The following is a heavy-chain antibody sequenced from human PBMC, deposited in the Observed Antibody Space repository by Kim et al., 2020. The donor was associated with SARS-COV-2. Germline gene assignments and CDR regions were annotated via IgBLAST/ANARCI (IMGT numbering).Heavy chain of an antibody. J-gene: IGHJ4*02. CDR1: GGSFSGYY. CDR2: INHSGST. Sequence: SETLSLTCAVYGGSFSGYYWSWIRQPPGKGLEWIGEINHSGSTNYNPSLKSRVTISVDTSKNQFSLKLSSVTAADTAVYYCARGGPKVRYFDWLRFDYWGQGTLVTVSS. CDR3: ARGGPKVRYFDWLRFDY. V-gene: IGHV4-34*01. D-gene: IGHD3-9*01.